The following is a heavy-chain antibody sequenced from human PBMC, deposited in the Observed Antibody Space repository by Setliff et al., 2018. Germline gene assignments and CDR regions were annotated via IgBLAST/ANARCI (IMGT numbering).Heavy chain of an antibody. D-gene: IGHD4-17*01. J-gene: IGHJ2*01. CDR2: IYHSGST. CDR3: ARGTKTMVINYWYFDV. CDR1: GYSISSGYY. V-gene: IGHV4-38-2*01. Sequence: ETLSLTCAVSGYSISSGYYWGWIRQPPGKGLEWIGEIYHSGSTNFHPSLKSRVAISVDPSKNQFYLNLRSVTAADTAVYFCARGTKTMVINYWYFDVWGRGTPVTVSS.